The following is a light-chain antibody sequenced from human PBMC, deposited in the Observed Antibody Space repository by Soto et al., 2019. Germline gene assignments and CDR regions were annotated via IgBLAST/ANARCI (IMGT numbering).Light chain of an antibody. J-gene: IGKJ3*01. CDR2: GAS. V-gene: IGKV3-20*01. Sequence: EIVMTQSPGTLSLSPGERATLSCRASQSISSNYLAWYQQKPGQAPRLLLYGASSRATRIPDRFSRSGFGPDFTITTSRLEPEDFAVYYCQQYGSSRFTFGPGTKVDIK. CDR1: QSISSNY. CDR3: QQYGSSRFT.